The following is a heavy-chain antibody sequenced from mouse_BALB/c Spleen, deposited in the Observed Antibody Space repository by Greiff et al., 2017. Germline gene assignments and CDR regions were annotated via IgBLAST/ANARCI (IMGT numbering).Heavy chain of an antibody. CDR1: GFNIKDTY. D-gene: IGHD2-4*01. Sequence: EVQLQQSGAELVKPGASVKLSCTASGFNIKDTYMHWVKLRPEQGLEWIGRIDPANGNTKYDPKFQGKATITADTSSNTAYLQLSSLTSEDTAVYYCARWDDYDWYFDVWGAGTTVTVSS. J-gene: IGHJ1*01. V-gene: IGHV14-3*02. CDR3: ARWDDYDWYFDV. CDR2: IDPANGNT.